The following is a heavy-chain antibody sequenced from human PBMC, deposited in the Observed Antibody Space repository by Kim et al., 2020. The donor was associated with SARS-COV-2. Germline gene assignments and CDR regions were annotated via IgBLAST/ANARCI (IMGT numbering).Heavy chain of an antibody. J-gene: IGHJ4*02. D-gene: IGHD3-16*02. CDR1: GGSISSGGYY. CDR3: ARATMITFGGVIDHFDY. Sequence: SETLSLTCTVSGGSISSGGYYWSWIRQHPGKGLEWIGYIYYSGSTYYNPSLKSRVTISVDTSKNQFSLKPSSVTAADTAVYYCARATMITFGGVIDHFDYWGQGTLVTVSS. CDR2: IYYSGST. V-gene: IGHV4-31*03.